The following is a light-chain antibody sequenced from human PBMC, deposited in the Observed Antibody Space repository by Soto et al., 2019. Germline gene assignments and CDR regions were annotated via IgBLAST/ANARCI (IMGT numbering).Light chain of an antibody. J-gene: IGKJ2*01. Sequence: EIVLTQSAATLSLSPGERATLSCKASQSVSSYLAWFQHKPGQAPRLLIYDASNRATGVPPRFSGSGSGTDFTLIISSLEPGDFAVYYCQQRGSWPDTFGQGTKLEIK. V-gene: IGKV3-11*01. CDR1: QSVSSY. CDR3: QQRGSWPDT. CDR2: DAS.